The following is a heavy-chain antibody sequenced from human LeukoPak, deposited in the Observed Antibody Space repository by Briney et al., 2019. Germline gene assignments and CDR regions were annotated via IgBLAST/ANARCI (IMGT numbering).Heavy chain of an antibody. Sequence: GGALRLSCAASGFTFSSYAMTWVRQAPGKGLEGVSSITGSAGSTYYADSVKGRFTISRDNSKNKLYLKLNSLRAEDTAVYYCAKDLSSGWYEANWFDPWGQGTLVTVSS. CDR2: ITGSAGST. D-gene: IGHD6-19*01. CDR1: GFTFSSYA. V-gene: IGHV3-23*01. J-gene: IGHJ5*02. CDR3: AKDLSSGWYEANWFDP.